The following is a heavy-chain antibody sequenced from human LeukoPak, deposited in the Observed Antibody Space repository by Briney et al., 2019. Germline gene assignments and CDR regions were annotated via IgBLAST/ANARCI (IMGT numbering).Heavy chain of an antibody. CDR2: INHSGST. Sequence: SETLSLTCAVYGGSFSGYYWSWIRQPPGKGLEWIGEINHSGSTNYNPSLKSRVTISVDTSKNQFSLKLSSVTAADTAVYYCARDGGYCSSTSCYVDWRHHRPKYGMDVWGQGTTVTVSS. CDR3: ARDGGYCSSTSCYVDWRHHRPKYGMDV. J-gene: IGHJ6*02. D-gene: IGHD2-2*01. CDR1: GGSFSGYY. V-gene: IGHV4-34*01.